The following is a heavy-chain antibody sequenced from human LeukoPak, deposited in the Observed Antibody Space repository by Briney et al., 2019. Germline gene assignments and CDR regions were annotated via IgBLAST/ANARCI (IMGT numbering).Heavy chain of an antibody. CDR3: AREMDDSSGYYFRVGFYAFDI. CDR2: ITTSSRYI. V-gene: IGHV3-21*01. CDR1: PLTFSSYS. J-gene: IGHJ3*02. D-gene: IGHD3-22*01. Sequence: PGGSLRLSCAGSPLTFSSYSLNWARQAPGKGLEWVSSITTSSRYIYYADSVKGRFTISRDNARNSLYLQMNSLRAEDTAVYYCAREMDDSSGYYFRVGFYAFDIWGQGTMVTVSS.